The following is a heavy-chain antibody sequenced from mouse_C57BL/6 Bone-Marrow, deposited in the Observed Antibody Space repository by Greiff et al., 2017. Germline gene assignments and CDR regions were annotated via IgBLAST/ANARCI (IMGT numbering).Heavy chain of an antibody. V-gene: IGHV1-64*01. CDR3: ARGGGRLGYDVDY. D-gene: IGHD3-3*01. J-gene: IGHJ4*01. Sequence: QVQLQQPGAELVKPGASVKLSCKASGYTFTSYWMHWVKQRPGQGLEWIGMIHPNSGSTNYNEKFKSKATLTVDTSSSPAYMQLSSLTSEDSAVYDGARGGGRLGYDVDYWDQGHSVTVSS. CDR1: GYTFTSYW. CDR2: IHPNSGST.